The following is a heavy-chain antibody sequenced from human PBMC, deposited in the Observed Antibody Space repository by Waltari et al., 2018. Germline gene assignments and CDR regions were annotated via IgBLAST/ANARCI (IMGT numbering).Heavy chain of an antibody. Sequence: QVQLVQSGAEATKPGSSVKVSCKSSGSTFANYAISWVRQAPGQGVEWMGGIIPMFNTSNYAQKFKDRVTITKDESTTTAFMELSGLRFDDTAIYYCARTLPPDNKSWHYYFGMDVWGQGTTVTVSS. J-gene: IGHJ6*02. V-gene: IGHV1-69*05. CDR2: IIPMFNTS. CDR3: ARTLPPDNKSWHYYFGMDV. CDR1: GSTFANYA. D-gene: IGHD1-1*01.